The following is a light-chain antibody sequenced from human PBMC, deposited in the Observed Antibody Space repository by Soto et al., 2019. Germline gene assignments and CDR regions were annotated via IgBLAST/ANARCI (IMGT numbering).Light chain of an antibody. Sequence: IVLTQSPATLSLSPGERATLYCRASQSVSSYLAWYQQKPGQAPRLLMHEASNRATGIPARFSGGGSGTDFTLTISSLEPEDFAVYYCQQRSDWPWTFGQGTKVDIK. CDR2: EAS. J-gene: IGKJ1*01. CDR3: QQRSDWPWT. V-gene: IGKV3-11*01. CDR1: QSVSSY.